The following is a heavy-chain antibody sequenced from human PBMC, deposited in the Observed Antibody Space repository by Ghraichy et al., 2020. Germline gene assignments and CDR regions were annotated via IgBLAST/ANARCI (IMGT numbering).Heavy chain of an antibody. J-gene: IGHJ4*02. V-gene: IGHV4-59*01. D-gene: IGHD5-12*01. CDR1: GGSISSYY. CDR3: ARVASGYPDY. Sequence: SETLSLTCTVSGGSISSYYWSWIRQPPGKGLEWIGYIYYSGSTKYNPSLKSRVTISVDTSTNQFSLKLSSVTAADTAVYYCARVASGYPDYWGQGTLVTVSS. CDR2: IYYSGST.